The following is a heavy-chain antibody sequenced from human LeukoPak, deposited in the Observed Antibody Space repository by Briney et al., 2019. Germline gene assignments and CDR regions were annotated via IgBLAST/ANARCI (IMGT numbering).Heavy chain of an antibody. CDR2: IYHSGRT. J-gene: IGHJ4*02. CDR1: GYSIGSGNY. CDR3: ARAPYSGSYYGY. D-gene: IGHD1-26*01. V-gene: IGHV4-38-2*02. Sequence: SETLSLTCTVSGYSIGSGNYWGGIRQPPGKGRGGIGSIYHSGRTNYTPSLKRRVTISVDTSKNQFSLKLSSVTAADTAVYYCARAPYSGSYYGYWGQGTLVTVSS.